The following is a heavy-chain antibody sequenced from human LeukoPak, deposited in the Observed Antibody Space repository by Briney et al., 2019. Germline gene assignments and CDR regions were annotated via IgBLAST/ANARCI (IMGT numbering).Heavy chain of an antibody. V-gene: IGHV1-69*04. Sequence: SVKVSCKASGGTFISYAISWVRQAPGQGLEWMGRIIPILGIANYAQKFQGRVTITADKTTSTAYMELSSLRSEDTAVYYCARVSSSWPRSFDYWGQGTLVTVSS. CDR2: IIPILGIA. CDR1: GGTFISYA. CDR3: ARVSSSWPRSFDY. D-gene: IGHD6-13*01. J-gene: IGHJ4*02.